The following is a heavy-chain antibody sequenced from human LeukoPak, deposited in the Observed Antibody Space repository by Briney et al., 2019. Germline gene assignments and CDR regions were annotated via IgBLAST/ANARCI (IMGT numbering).Heavy chain of an antibody. CDR2: ISTYSGTT. Sequence: AASVKVSCKASGYTFSNSGISWVRQAPGQGLEWMGWISTYSGTTNYAHNLQGRLTMTTDTSTSTAYMELRSLRSDDTAVYYCARSSSSWYWADYWGQGTLVTVSS. J-gene: IGHJ4*02. V-gene: IGHV1-18*01. D-gene: IGHD6-13*01. CDR1: GYTFSNSG. CDR3: ARSSSSWYWADY.